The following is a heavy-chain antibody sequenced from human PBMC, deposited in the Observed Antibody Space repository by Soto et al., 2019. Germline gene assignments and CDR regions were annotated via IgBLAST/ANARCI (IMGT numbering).Heavy chain of an antibody. CDR1: GFTVNSNY. CDR3: GRARRDGFIFGAFDI. V-gene: IGHV3-53*03. D-gene: IGHD3-3*02. Sequence: GGSLRLSCAASGFTVNSNYMNWVRQSPGRGLECVSVIYSGGSTYYADAVKGGFSISRDNPKKTLYLQLNSLSAEDTAVFFCGRARRDGFIFGAFDIWGQGTIVTVSS. CDR2: IYSGGST. J-gene: IGHJ3*02.